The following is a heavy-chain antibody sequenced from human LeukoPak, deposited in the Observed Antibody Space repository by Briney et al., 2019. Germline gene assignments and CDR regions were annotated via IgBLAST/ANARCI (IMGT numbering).Heavy chain of an antibody. CDR1: GCSISSYY. CDR3: ASLWSFLDRNWFDH. D-gene: IGHD3/OR15-3a*01. CDR2: IYYSGST. J-gene: IGHJ5*02. Sequence: SETPSLTCTVSGCSISSYYWSWIRQPPGRGLEWIGYIYYSGSTNDNPSLKSRVTISVDTSKNQFSLKLSSVTAADTAVYYCASLWSFLDRNWFDHWGQGTLVTVSS. V-gene: IGHV4-59*08.